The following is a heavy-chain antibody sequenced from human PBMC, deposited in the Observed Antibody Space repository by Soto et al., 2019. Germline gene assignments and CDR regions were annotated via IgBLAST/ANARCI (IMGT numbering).Heavy chain of an antibody. CDR1: GGTFSSYT. CDR3: ARAPGGLRFNRGYLDY. J-gene: IGHJ4*02. CDR2: IIPILGIA. Sequence: QVQLVQSGAEVKKPGSSVKVSCKASGGTFSSYTISWVRQAPGQGLEWMGRIIPILGIANYAQKFQGRVTITADKATSKADKEQSSLRSEDTAVYYCARAPGGLRFNRGYLDYWGQGTLVTVSS. D-gene: IGHD5-12*01. V-gene: IGHV1-69*02.